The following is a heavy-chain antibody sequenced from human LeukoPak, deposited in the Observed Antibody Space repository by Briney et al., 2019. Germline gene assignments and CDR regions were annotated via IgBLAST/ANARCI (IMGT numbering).Heavy chain of an antibody. CDR3: ARAKDTAMPRAFDI. D-gene: IGHD5-18*01. J-gene: IGHJ3*02. V-gene: IGHV4-59*01. CDR1: GGSISSYY. Sequence: SETLSLTCTVSGGSISSYYWSWIRQPPGKGLEWIGYIYYSGSTNYNPSLKSRVTISVDTSKNQFSLKLSSVTAAGTAVYYCARAKDTAMPRAFDIWGQGTMVTVSS. CDR2: IYYSGST.